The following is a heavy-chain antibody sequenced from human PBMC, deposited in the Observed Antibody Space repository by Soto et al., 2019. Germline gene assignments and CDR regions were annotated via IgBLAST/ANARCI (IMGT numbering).Heavy chain of an antibody. Sequence: PSETRSLTCAVPGGSISSTNWWTWVRQSPGRGLEWIGEIYHSGTTNYSPSLKSRVNIAVDMSTNHLSLTLISVTAADTAVYYCAFPATADFDYWGKGILVTVSS. D-gene: IGHD6-13*01. CDR2: IYHSGTT. V-gene: IGHV4-4*02. CDR3: AFPATADFDY. J-gene: IGHJ4*02. CDR1: GGSISSTNW.